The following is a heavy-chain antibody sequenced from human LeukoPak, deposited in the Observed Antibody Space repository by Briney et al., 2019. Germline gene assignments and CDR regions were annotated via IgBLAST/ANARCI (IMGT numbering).Heavy chain of an antibody. D-gene: IGHD5-12*01. CDR3: AKGRDRWLQLYYFDY. CDR1: GFTFSSYG. V-gene: IGHV3-30*18. Sequence: GGSLRLSCAASGFTFSSYGMHWVRQAPGKGLEWVAVISYDGSNKYYADSVKGRFTISRDNSKNTLYLQMNSLRAEDTAVYYCAKGRDRWLQLYYFDYWGQGTLVTVS. CDR2: ISYDGSNK. J-gene: IGHJ4*02.